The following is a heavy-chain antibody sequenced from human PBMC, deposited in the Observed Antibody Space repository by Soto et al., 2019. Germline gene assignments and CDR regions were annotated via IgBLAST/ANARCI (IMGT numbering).Heavy chain of an antibody. D-gene: IGHD6-6*01. CDR1: RYTFTSYY. J-gene: IGHJ3*02. CDR3: ARGSKEPEYSSSSYWSGAFDI. CDR2: INPSGGST. V-gene: IGHV1-46*01. Sequence: ASVKVSCKASRYTFTSYYMHWVRQAPGQGLEWMGIINPSGGSTSYAQKFQGRVTMTRDTSTSTVYMVLSSLRSEDTAVYYCARGSKEPEYSSSSYWSGAFDIWGQGTMVTVSS.